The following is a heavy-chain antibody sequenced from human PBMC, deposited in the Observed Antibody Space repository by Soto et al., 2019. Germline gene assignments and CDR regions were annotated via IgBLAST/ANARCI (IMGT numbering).Heavy chain of an antibody. CDR1: GGSVNSDSYY. CDR3: ARESRKFSSSGGLDV. J-gene: IGHJ6*04. CDR2: LYYSGST. D-gene: IGHD3-10*01. Sequence: QVQLQESGPGLVKPSETLSLTCTASGGSVNSDSYYWSWIRQPPGKRLQWIGSLYYSGSTNYNPSLKSRVPISVDTSKKQFSLMLSSVTAADTAVYFCARESRKFSSSGGLDVWREGTTVTVSS. V-gene: IGHV4-61*01.